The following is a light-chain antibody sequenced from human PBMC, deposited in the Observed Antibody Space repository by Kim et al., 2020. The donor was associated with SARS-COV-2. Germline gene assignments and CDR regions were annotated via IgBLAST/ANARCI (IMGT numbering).Light chain of an antibody. V-gene: IGLV2-11*01. CDR3: CSYAGSYTWV. CDR2: DVS. Sequence: QSALTQPRSVSGSPGQSVTISCTGTSNDVGDYNYVSWYQHHPGKAPKLMICDVSKRPSGVPDRFSGSKSGNTASLTISGLQAEDEADYYCCSYAGSYTWVFGGGTKLTVL. J-gene: IGLJ3*02. CDR1: SNDVGDYNY.